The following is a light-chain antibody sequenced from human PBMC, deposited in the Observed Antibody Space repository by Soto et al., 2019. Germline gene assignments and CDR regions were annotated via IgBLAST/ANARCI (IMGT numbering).Light chain of an antibody. CDR2: LAS. CDR3: QQSYSSPRT. CDR1: QIINTY. J-gene: IGKJ1*01. V-gene: IGKV1-39*01. Sequence: DIQMTQSPSSLSASIGGRVTISCRASQIINTYLNWYQQKPGKAPKLLIYLASRLQSGVPSRFSGSGSGTDFTLAISSLQPEDFATYYCQQSYSSPRTFGQGTKVDIK.